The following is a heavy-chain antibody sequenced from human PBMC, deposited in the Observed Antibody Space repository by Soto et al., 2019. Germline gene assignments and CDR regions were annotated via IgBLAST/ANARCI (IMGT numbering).Heavy chain of an antibody. Sequence: SVKVSCKASGGTFSSYAISWVRQAPGQGLEWMGGIIPIFGTANYAQKFQGRVTITADKSTSTAYMELSSLRSEDTAMYYCAREGYSGYDLDYWGQGTLVTVAA. V-gene: IGHV1-69*06. CDR2: IIPIFGTA. CDR3: AREGYSGYDLDY. D-gene: IGHD5-12*01. CDR1: GGTFSSYA. J-gene: IGHJ4*02.